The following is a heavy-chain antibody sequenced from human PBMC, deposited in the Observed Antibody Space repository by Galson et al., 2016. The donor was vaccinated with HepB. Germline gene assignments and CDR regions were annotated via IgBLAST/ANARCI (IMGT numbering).Heavy chain of an antibody. CDR2: ISHSGRP. CDR3: ASDQLQVYCSDGIGYYEEAAFDS. Sequence: SETLSLTCAVSGGSLSSSNWWSWVRQSPGKGLEWIGEISHSGRPTYNPSLKSRVTISVDKSKNQFSLRLSSVTAADTAVYYCASDQLQVYCSDGIGYYEEAAFDSWGQGTLVTVSS. CDR1: GGSLSSSNW. J-gene: IGHJ3*02. D-gene: IGHD3-22*01. V-gene: IGHV4-4*02.